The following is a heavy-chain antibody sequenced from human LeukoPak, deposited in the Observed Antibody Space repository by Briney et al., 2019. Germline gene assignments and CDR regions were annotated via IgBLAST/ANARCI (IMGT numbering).Heavy chain of an antibody. CDR1: GFTFSSYS. CDR2: ISSSSTTI. V-gene: IGHV3-48*04. D-gene: IGHD1-26*01. CDR3: ARDPYSGNYGAYYYYYMDV. J-gene: IGHJ6*03. Sequence: GGSLRLSCAASGFTFSSYSMMWVRQAPGKGLEWVSYISSSSTTIHYADSVKGRFTISRDNAKNSLYLQMDSLRVEDTAEYYCARDPYSGNYGAYYYYYMDVWGKGTTVTVSS.